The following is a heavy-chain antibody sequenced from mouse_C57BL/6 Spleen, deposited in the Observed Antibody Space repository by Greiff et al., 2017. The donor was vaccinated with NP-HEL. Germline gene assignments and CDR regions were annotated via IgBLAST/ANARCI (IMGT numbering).Heavy chain of an antibody. Sequence: QVQLQQPGAELVKPGASVKMSCKASGYTFTSYWITWVKQRPGQGLEWIGDIYPGSGSTNYNEKFQSKATLTVDTSSSTAYMQLSSLTSEDSAVYYCARGTYGNYVGAMDYWGQGTSVTVSS. D-gene: IGHD2-1*01. CDR1: GYTFTSYW. J-gene: IGHJ4*01. V-gene: IGHV1-55*01. CDR3: ARGTYGNYVGAMDY. CDR2: IYPGSGST.